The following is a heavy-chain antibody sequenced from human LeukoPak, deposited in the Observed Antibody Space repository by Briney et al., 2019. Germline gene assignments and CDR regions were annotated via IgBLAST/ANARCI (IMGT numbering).Heavy chain of an antibody. D-gene: IGHD3-9*01. CDR1: GYTFTSYY. Sequence: ASVKASCKASGYTFTSYYMHWVRQAPGQGLEWMGIINPSGGSTSYAQKFQGRVTMTRDTSTSTVYMELSSLRSEDTAVYYCAGNFDWLLRLDYWGQGTLVTVSS. J-gene: IGHJ4*02. CDR3: AGNFDWLLRLDY. CDR2: INPSGGST. V-gene: IGHV1-46*01.